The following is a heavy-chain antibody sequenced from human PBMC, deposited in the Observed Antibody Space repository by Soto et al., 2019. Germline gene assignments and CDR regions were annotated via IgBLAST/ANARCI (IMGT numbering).Heavy chain of an antibody. V-gene: IGHV4-34*01. CDR3: ARGTDIVVVVAAGFDY. Sequence: QVQLQQWGAGLLKPSETLSLTCAVYGGSFSGYYWCWIRQPPGKGLEWIGEINHSGSTNYNPSLKSRVTISVDTSKNQFSLKLSSVTAADTAVYYCARGTDIVVVVAAGFDYWGQGTLVTVSS. J-gene: IGHJ4*02. D-gene: IGHD2-15*01. CDR1: GGSFSGYY. CDR2: INHSGST.